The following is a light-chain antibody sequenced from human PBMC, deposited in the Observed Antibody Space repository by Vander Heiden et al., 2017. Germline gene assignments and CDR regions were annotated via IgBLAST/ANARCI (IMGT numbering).Light chain of an antibody. CDR1: TYNVGNQG. J-gene: IGLJ3*02. Sequence: QAGLTQPPSVSKASRQTATLPCTGNTYNVGNQGVAWLQQHQGRPPKLLSYRNNNRPSGISERLSASRSGNTASLTITGLQPEDEGDYYCSAWDSSLSDWVFGGGTKLTVL. CDR2: RNN. V-gene: IGLV10-54*01. CDR3: SAWDSSLSDWV.